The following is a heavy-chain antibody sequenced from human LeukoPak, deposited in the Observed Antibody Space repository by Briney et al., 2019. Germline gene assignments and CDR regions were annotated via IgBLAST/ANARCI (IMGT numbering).Heavy chain of an antibody. Sequence: GGSLRLSCAASGFTFSSYEMNWVRQAPGKGLEWVSYISSSGSTIYYADSVKGRFTISRDNAKNSLYLQMNSLRPDDTALYYCSTDPRLLFYWGHGTLVTVSS. CDR1: GFTFSSYE. D-gene: IGHD3-10*01. J-gene: IGHJ4*01. V-gene: IGHV3-48*03. CDR3: STDPRLLFY. CDR2: ISSSGSTI.